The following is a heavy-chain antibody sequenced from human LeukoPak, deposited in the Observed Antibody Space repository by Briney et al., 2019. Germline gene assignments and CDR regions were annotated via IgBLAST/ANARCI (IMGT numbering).Heavy chain of an antibody. CDR3: ARGFYPHNNWFDP. CDR1: GYTFTGYY. D-gene: IGHD3-16*02. V-gene: IGHV1-2*02. Sequence: ASVKVSFKASGYTFTGYYMHWVRQAPGQGLEWMGWINPNSGGTNYAQKFLGRVTVTRDTSISTAYMELSRLGSDDTAVYYCARGFYPHNNWFDPWGQGTLVTVSS. J-gene: IGHJ5*02. CDR2: INPNSGGT.